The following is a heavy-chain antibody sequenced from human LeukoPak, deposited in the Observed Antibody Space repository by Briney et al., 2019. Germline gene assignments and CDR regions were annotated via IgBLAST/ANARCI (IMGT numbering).Heavy chain of an antibody. CDR2: IYPGDSDT. Sequence: GESLKISCKGSGYSFTSYWIGWVRQMPGKGLEWMGIIYPGDSDTRYGPSFQGQVTISADKSISTAYLQWSSLKASDTAMYYCARLMYYYDSSGYSSAFNIWGQGTMVTVSS. D-gene: IGHD3-22*01. CDR3: ARLMYYYDSSGYSSAFNI. CDR1: GYSFTSYW. J-gene: IGHJ3*02. V-gene: IGHV5-51*01.